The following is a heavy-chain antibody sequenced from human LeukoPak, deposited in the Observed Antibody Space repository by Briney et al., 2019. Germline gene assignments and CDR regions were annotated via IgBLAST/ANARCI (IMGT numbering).Heavy chain of an antibody. D-gene: IGHD1-26*01. CDR2: MHHSGSA. CDR3: ARDSPFEWDVLGDSFDS. CDR1: GGSISSYF. V-gene: IGHV4-59*01. Sequence: SETLSLTCTVSGGSISSYFWSWARQSPGKGLEWIGFMHHSGSANSNPSHKSRVTISMDTSKNQFSLKMSSVTAADTAVYYCARDSPFEWDVLGDSFDSWGQGTVVTVSS. J-gene: IGHJ3*02.